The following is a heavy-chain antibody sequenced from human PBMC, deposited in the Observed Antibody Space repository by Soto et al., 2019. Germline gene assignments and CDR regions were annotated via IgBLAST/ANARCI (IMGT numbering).Heavy chain of an antibody. D-gene: IGHD5-12*01. J-gene: IGHJ4*02. CDR1: GYTFTTYG. V-gene: IGHV1-18*04. CDR3: ARDVDVLTTPPGDY. CDR2: TSGYNDNT. Sequence: QVQLVQSGPEVKKPGASVKVSCETSGYTFTTYGISWVRQAPGQGLEWMGWTSGYNDNTNYAQKFQGRVTMTTDTSRNTAHMELKSLRSDDTAVYYCARDVDVLTTPPGDYWGQGTLVTVSS.